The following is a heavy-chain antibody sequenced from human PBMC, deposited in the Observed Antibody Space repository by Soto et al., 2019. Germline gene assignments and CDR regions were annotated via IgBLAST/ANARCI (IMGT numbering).Heavy chain of an antibody. V-gene: IGHV4-30-4*01. Sequence: SETLSLSCTVSGGSISSGDYYWSWIRQPPGKGLEWIGYIYYSGSTYYNPSLKSRVTISVDTSKNQFSLKLSSVTAADTAVYYCAREGFSGGSYWGQGTLVTVSS. J-gene: IGHJ4*02. CDR1: GGSISSGDYY. CDR2: IYYSGST. D-gene: IGHD2-15*01. CDR3: AREGFSGGSY.